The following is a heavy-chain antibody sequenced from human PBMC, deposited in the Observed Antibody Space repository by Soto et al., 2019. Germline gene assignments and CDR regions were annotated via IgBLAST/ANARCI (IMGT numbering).Heavy chain of an antibody. CDR2: IYHSGRT. V-gene: IGHV4-4*02. D-gene: IGHD3-10*01. CDR1: GGSISSSNW. CDR3: ARASGSYSSIWWFDP. Sequence: QVQLQESGPGLVKPSGTLSLTCAVSGGSISSSNWWSWVRQPPGKGLEWIGEIYHSGRTNYNPSLKSRVIISVDKSKNQFSLKLSSVTAADTAVYYCARASGSYSSIWWFDPWGQGTLVTVSS. J-gene: IGHJ5*02.